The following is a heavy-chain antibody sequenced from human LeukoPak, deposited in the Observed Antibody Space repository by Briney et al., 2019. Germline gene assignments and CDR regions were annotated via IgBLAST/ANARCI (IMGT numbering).Heavy chain of an antibody. V-gene: IGHV4-38-2*02. D-gene: IGHD6-13*01. J-gene: IGHJ6*03. CDR1: GYSISSGYY. Sequence: SETLSLTCTVSGYSISSGYYWGWIRQPPGKGLEWIGSIYYSGSTYYNPSLKSRVTISVDTFKNQFSLKLSSVTAADTAVYYCARAAVDSWVNYYYYYYMDVWGKGTTVTVSS. CDR3: ARAAVDSWVNYYYYYYMDV. CDR2: IYYSGST.